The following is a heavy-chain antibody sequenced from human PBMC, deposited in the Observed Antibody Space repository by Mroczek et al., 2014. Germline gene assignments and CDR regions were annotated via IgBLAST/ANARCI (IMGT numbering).Heavy chain of an antibody. J-gene: IGHJ4*02. CDR3: ARARDGGNPGIFDY. CDR2: INHSGST. V-gene: IGHV4-34*01. D-gene: IGHD4-23*01. CDR1: GGSFSGYY. Sequence: QVQLQQWGAGLLKPSETLSLTCAVYGGSFSGYYWSWIRQPPGKGLEWIGEINHSGSTNYNPSLKSRVTISVDTSKNQFSLKLSSVTAADTAVYYCARARDGGNPGIFDYWGQGTLVTVSS.